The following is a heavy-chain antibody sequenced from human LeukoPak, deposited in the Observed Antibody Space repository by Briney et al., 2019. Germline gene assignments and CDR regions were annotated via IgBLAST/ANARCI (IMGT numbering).Heavy chain of an antibody. CDR2: ISGGST. D-gene: IGHD2-15*01. Sequence: GGSLRLSCAASGFTVSSNEMSWVRQAPGKGLEWVSSISGGSTYYADSRKGRFTISRDNSKNTLHLQMNSLRAEDTAVYYCAKDHRSNTVVAASSHWGQGTLVTVSS. CDR3: AKDHRSNTVVAASSH. CDR1: GFTVSSNE. V-gene: IGHV3-38-3*01. J-gene: IGHJ4*02.